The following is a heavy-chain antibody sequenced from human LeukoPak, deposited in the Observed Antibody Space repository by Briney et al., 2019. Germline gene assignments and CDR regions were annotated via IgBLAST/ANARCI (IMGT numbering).Heavy chain of an antibody. V-gene: IGHV4-59*01. D-gene: IGHD5-18*01. CDR2: IYYSGTT. Sequence: PSETLSLTCTVSGGSISSYYWTWIRQPPGKGLEWIGYIYYSGTTNYNPSLKSRVTISVDTSKNQFSLKLSSVTAADTAVYYCARDSVPRGYNFWDYWGQGTLATVSS. CDR1: GGSISSYY. J-gene: IGHJ4*02. CDR3: ARDSVPRGYNFWDY.